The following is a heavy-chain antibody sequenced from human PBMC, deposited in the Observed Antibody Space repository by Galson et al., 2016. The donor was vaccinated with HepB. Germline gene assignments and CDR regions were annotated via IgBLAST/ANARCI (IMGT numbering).Heavy chain of an antibody. CDR3: ARHLRVGSGAHRDVFGI. CDR1: GFTFASYA. Sequence: SQRLSCAASGFTFASYAMTWVRQAPGKGLQWVSSISPSGWSSHDADSVKGRFTTSRDNSRFTLYLQMNSLKVEDAAVYYCARHLRVGSGAHRDVFGIWGRGTMVSVSS. V-gene: IGHV3-23*01. CDR2: ISPSGWSS. D-gene: IGHD4/OR15-4a*01. J-gene: IGHJ3*02.